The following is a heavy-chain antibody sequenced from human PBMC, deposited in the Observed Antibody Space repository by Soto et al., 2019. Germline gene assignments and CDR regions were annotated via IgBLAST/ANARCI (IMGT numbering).Heavy chain of an antibody. CDR1: GFTFSSYA. Sequence: EVQLLESGGGLVQPGGSLRLSCAASGFTFSSYAMSWVRQAPGKGLEWVSGISGSGGSTYYADSVKGRFTISRVNSKNTLYLQMNSLRAEDTAVYYCAKDRAYSSGWYSGSRWGQGTLVTVSS. CDR2: ISGSGGST. CDR3: AKDRAYSSGWYSGSR. J-gene: IGHJ4*02. V-gene: IGHV3-23*01. D-gene: IGHD6-19*01.